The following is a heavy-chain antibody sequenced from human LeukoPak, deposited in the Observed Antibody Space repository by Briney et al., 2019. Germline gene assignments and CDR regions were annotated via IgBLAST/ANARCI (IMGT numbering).Heavy chain of an antibody. CDR1: GDSISIYY. V-gene: IGHV4-59*01. CDR2: IYNSGST. CDR3: ARDRELGY. D-gene: IGHD3-10*01. Sequence: SETVSLTCSVSGDSISIYYWSWIRQPPGKGLEWIGYIYNSGSTNYNPSLKSRVTISVDTSKNQFSLKLTSVTAADTAVYYCARDRELGYWGQGTLVTVSS. J-gene: IGHJ4*02.